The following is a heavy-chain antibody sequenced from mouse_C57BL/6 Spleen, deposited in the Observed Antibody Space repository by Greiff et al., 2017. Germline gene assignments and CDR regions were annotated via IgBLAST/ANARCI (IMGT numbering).Heavy chain of an antibody. CDR3: ARPITTVVADYYAMDY. CDR2: INPSSGYT. V-gene: IGHV1-7*01. D-gene: IGHD1-1*01. CDR1: GYTFTSYW. Sequence: QVQLQQSGAELAKPGASVKLSCKASGYTFTSYWMHWVKQRPGQGLEWIGYINPSSGYTKYNQKFKDKATLTADKSSSTAYMQLSSLTYEDSTVYYCARPITTVVADYYAMDYWGQGTSVTVSS. J-gene: IGHJ4*01.